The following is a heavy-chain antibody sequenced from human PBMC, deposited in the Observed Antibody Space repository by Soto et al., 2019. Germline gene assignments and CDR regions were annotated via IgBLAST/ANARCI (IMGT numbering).Heavy chain of an antibody. V-gene: IGHV4-34*01. D-gene: IGHD2-21*02. J-gene: IGHJ6*02. CDR2: INHSGTI. Sequence: LSETLSLTCAVYGGSFSGYYWTWIRQPPGKGLEWIGEINHSGTINFNPSLKSRLTISLDTSKKHFSLKLSSVTDADTAAYYCARADRTLVTSYSLDVWGQGTTVTVSS. CDR3: ARADRTLVTSYSLDV. CDR1: GGSFSGYY.